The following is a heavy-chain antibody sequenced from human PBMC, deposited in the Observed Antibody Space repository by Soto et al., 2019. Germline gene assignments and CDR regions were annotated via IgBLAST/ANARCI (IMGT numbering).Heavy chain of an antibody. D-gene: IGHD5-18*01. J-gene: IGHJ5*02. CDR1: GDSISSNNNY. Sequence: SETLSLTCTVSGDSISSNNNYWSWIRQPPGEGLEWIGFISYSGTTSYSPSLKSRVAVSLDTSKNQFSLSLSSVTAADTAVYYCARGRGYSYGLDPWGQGTLVTVSS. V-gene: IGHV4-30-4*01. CDR2: ISYSGTT. CDR3: ARGRGYSYGLDP.